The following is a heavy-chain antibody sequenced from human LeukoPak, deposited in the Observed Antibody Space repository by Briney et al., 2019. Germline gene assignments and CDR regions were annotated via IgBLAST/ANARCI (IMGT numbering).Heavy chain of an antibody. V-gene: IGHV4-61*02. CDR3: ARIGGELPKGDAFDI. CDR2: IYTSGST. CDR1: GGSISSGSYY. J-gene: IGHJ3*02. Sequence: SETLSLTCTVSGGSISSGSYYWSWIRQPAGKGLEWIGRIYTSGSTNYNPSLKSRVTISVDTSKNQFSLKLSSVTAADTAVYYCARIGGELPKGDAFDIWGQGTMVTVSS. D-gene: IGHD1-26*01.